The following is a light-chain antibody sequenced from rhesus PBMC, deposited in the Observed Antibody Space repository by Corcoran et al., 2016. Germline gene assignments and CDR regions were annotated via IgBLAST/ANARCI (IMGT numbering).Light chain of an antibody. CDR1: QGISSW. V-gene: IGKV1-18*01. CDR2: AAS. CDR3: QQGYNTPYS. J-gene: IGKJ2*01. Sequence: DIQMTQSPSSLSASVGDKVTITCRASQGISSWLAWSQQKPGKAPKLLIYAASSLQSGVPSRFSGSGSWTDYTLTSRSLQPEDFATYYCQQGYNTPYSFGQGTKVEIK.